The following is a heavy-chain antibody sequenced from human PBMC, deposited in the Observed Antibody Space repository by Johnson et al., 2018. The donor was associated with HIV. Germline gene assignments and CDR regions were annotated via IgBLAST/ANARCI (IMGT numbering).Heavy chain of an antibody. D-gene: IGHD6-13*01. CDR3: ARDGKYSSIGPDAFDV. CDR1: GLSFSNFG. CDR2: ISYDGSNK. V-gene: IGHV3-30*03. J-gene: IGHJ3*01. Sequence: QVKLVESGGGVVQPGKSLRLSCVASGLSFSNFGIHWVRQAPGKGPEWVAVISYDGSNKYYADSVKGRFTISRDNSKNTLYLQMNSLRPEDTAVYFCARDGKYSSIGPDAFDVWGQGTMVAVSS.